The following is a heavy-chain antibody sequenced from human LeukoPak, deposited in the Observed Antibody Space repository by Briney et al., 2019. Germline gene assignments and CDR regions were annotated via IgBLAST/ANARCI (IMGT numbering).Heavy chain of an antibody. CDR3: AREGGHQLFYPSWTHTGHFDF. J-gene: IGHJ4*02. CDR1: TYSIASGYF. Sequence: SETLSLTCTVSTYSIASGYFWGWIRQSPGKGLEWIATVHHPDITHYNPSLERRVTISMDPYRNHFSLTLKSVTAAETAVYYCAREGGHQLFYPSWTHTGHFDFWGQGIVVTVSS. V-gene: IGHV4-38-2*02. CDR2: VHHPDIT. D-gene: IGHD2-8*02.